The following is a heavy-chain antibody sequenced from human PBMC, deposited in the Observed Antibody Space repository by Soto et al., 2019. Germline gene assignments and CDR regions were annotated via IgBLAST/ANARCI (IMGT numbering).Heavy chain of an antibody. CDR2: IYYSGST. CDR1: GGSISSSSYY. V-gene: IGHV4-39*01. Sequence: SETLSLTCTVSGGSISSSSYYWGWIRQPPGKGLEWIGSIYYSGSTYYNPSLKSRVTISVDTSKNQFSLKLSSVTAADTAVYYCARQGTYYYGSGSYYPGDAFDIWGQGTMVTVSS. J-gene: IGHJ3*02. D-gene: IGHD3-10*01. CDR3: ARQGTYYYGSGSYYPGDAFDI.